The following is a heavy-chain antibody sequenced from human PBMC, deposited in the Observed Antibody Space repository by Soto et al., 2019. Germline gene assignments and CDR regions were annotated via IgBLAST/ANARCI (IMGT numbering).Heavy chain of an antibody. CDR1: GGTFSSYT. Sequence: GASVKVSCKASGGTFSSYTISWVRQAPGQGLEWMGRIIPILGIANYAQKFQGRVTITADKSTSTAYMELSSLRSEDTAVYYCARDRPLKANWGLTWFDPWGQGTPVTVSS. D-gene: IGHD7-27*01. J-gene: IGHJ5*02. CDR2: IIPILGIA. CDR3: ARDRPLKANWGLTWFDP. V-gene: IGHV1-69*04.